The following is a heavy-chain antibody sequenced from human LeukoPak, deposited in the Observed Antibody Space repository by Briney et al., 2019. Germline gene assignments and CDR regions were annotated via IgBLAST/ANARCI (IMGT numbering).Heavy chain of an antibody. CDR3: AKTSLSDPSGHYYYMDV. Sequence: GGSLRLSCAASGFTFSNYAMHWVRQAPGKGLEWVAVISYDGTNKYYRDSVKGRFTISRDNSQNTVSLQLNNLRIEDTALYYCAKTSLSDPSGHYYYMDVWGKGTTVTVSS. CDR1: GFTFSNYA. V-gene: IGHV3-30*04. D-gene: IGHD3-3*01. J-gene: IGHJ6*03. CDR2: ISYDGTNK.